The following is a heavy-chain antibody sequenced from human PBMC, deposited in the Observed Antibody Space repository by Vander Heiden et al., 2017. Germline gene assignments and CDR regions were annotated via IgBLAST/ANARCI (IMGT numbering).Heavy chain of an antibody. CDR2: IKSDGSST. Sequence: EVQLVESGGGLVQPGGSLRLSCAASGLTLSNYWLPWVRRAPGKGLVWVSRIKSDGSSTYYADSVKGRFTVSRDNAKNTLYMEMNSLRVEDTAVYYCARESRATYWYFDLWGRGTLVTVSS. V-gene: IGHV3-74*01. CDR3: ARESRATYWYFDL. D-gene: IGHD5-12*01. J-gene: IGHJ2*01. CDR1: GLTLSNYW.